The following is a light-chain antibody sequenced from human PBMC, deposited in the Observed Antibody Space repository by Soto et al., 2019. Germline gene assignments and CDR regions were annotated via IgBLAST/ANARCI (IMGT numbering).Light chain of an antibody. Sequence: AIQMTQSPSPLSASVGDRVTITCRASQAIYSYLVWYQQKAGKAPKLLIYDASTLQSGVPSRFGGSGSGTDFTLTISSLQPEDSATYYCQQVDHFPLTFGGGTKVEIK. V-gene: IGKV1D-13*01. CDR2: DAS. CDR3: QQVDHFPLT. J-gene: IGKJ4*01. CDR1: QAIYSY.